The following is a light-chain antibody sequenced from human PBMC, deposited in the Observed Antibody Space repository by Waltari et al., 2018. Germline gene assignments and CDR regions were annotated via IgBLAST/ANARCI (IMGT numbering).Light chain of an antibody. CDR2: EVS. V-gene: IGLV2-8*01. J-gene: IGLJ2*01. CDR1: RSDVGGYKY. Sequence: QSALTQPPSASGSPGQSLTISCTGTRSDVGGYKYVPWYQQHPGKAPKLMIYEVSKRPSGVPDRFSGSKSGNTASLTVSGLQAEDEADYYCSSYAGSNNVVFGGGTKLTVL. CDR3: SSYAGSNNVV.